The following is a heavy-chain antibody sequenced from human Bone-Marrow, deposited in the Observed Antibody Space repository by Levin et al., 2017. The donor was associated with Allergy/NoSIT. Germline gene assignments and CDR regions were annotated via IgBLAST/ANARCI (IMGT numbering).Heavy chain of an antibody. V-gene: IGHV3-30*02. D-gene: IGHD6-19*01. J-gene: IGHJ4*02. CDR2: SSKMAMI. CDR1: GFTFSNYG. Sequence: GESLKISCAVSGFTFSNYGMHWGRQAPGKGVGVVQLSSKMAMIKTYAASVKGRFTISRDSSKTTLYLQMNSLRAEDTAVYYCAKLLPWLVLTAPFDYWGQGTLVTVSS. CDR3: AKLLPWLVLTAPFDY.